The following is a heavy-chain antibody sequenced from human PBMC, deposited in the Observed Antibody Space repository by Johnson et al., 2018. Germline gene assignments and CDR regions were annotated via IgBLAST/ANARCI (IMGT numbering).Heavy chain of an antibody. Sequence: VQLVETGAEVKKPGSSVXVSCKASGGTFSSYAISWVRQAPGQGLEWMGGIIPIFATANYAQTFQGRVTITADESTSTAYMELSSLRSEDTAVYYCARDEGDYGDDSFDIWGQGTMVTVSS. D-gene: IGHD4-17*01. J-gene: IGHJ3*02. CDR3: ARDEGDYGDDSFDI. V-gene: IGHV1-69*01. CDR1: GGTFSSYA. CDR2: IIPIFATA.